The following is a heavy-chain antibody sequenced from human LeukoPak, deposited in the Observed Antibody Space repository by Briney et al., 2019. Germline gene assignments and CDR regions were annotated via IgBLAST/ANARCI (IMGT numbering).Heavy chain of an antibody. D-gene: IGHD6-13*01. CDR3: ALAAAGTAYCYYYYGMDV. CDR2: ISSSGSTI. Sequence: GGSLRLSCAASGFTFSSYEMNWVRQAPGKGLEWVSYISSSGSTIYYADSVKGRFTISRDNAKNSLYLQMNSLRAEDTAVYYCALAAAGTAYCYYYYGMDVWGQGTTVTVS. J-gene: IGHJ6*02. CDR1: GFTFSSYE. V-gene: IGHV3-48*03.